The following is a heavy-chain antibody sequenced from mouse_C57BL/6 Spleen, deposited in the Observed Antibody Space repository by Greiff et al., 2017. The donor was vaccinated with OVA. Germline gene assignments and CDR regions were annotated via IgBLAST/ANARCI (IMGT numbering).Heavy chain of an antibody. CDR1: GYTFTDYN. D-gene: IGHD1-1*01. CDR3: ARTFITTVVAKEYFDV. J-gene: IGHJ1*03. CDR2: INPNNGGT. V-gene: IGHV1-18*01. Sequence: VQLQQSGPELVKPGASVKIPCKASGYTFTDYNMDWVKQSHGKSLEWIGDINPNNGGTIYNQKFKGKATLTVDKSSSTAYMELRSLTSEDTAVYYCARTFITTVVAKEYFDVWGTGTTVTVSS.